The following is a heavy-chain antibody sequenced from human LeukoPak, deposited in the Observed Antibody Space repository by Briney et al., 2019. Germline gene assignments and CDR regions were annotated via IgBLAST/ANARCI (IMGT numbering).Heavy chain of an antibody. CDR2: IYYSGST. J-gene: IGHJ4*02. D-gene: IGHD6-13*01. Sequence: SETLSLACTVSGGSISSYYWSWLRQPPGKGLEWIGDIYYSGSTNYHPSLKSRVTISVDTSKNQFSLKLSSVTAADTAVYYCARHVGGYSSSWIKPTGYFDYWGQGTLVTVSS. CDR3: ARHVGGYSSSWIKPTGYFDY. CDR1: GGSISSYY. V-gene: IGHV4-59*08.